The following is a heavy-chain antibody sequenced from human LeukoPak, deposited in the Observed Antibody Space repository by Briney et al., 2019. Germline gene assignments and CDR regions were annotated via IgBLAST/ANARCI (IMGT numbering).Heavy chain of an antibody. V-gene: IGHV3-21*01. D-gene: IGHD4-11*01. CDR2: ISSSSSYV. CDR3: ARRLSPAITDYSNSPADY. Sequence: GGSLRLSCAASGFTFSTYSMSWVRQAPGKVLEWVSSISSSSSYVYYADSVKGRFTISRDNAKNSLYLQMNSLRAEDTAVYYCARRLSPAITDYSNSPADYWGQGTLVTVSS. CDR1: GFTFSTYS. J-gene: IGHJ4*02.